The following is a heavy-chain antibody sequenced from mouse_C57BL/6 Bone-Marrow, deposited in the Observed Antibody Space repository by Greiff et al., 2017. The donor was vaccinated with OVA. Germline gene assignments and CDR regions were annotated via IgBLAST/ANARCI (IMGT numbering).Heavy chain of an antibody. CDR2: IYPRSGNT. CDR1: GYTFTSYG. CDR3: ASLLRGFDY. Sequence: VKLVESGAELARPGASVKLSCKASGYTFTSYGISWVKQRTGQGLEWIGEIYPRSGNTYYNEKFKGKATLTADKSSSTAYMELRSLTSEDSAVYFCASLLRGFDYWGQGTTLTVSS. V-gene: IGHV1-81*01. J-gene: IGHJ2*01. D-gene: IGHD1-1*01.